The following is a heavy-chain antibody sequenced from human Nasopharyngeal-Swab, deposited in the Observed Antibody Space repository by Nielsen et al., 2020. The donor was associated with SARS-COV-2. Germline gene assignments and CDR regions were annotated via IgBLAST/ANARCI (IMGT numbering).Heavy chain of an antibody. Sequence: SENVSCKASRYTFTSYYMHWVRQAPGQALEWMGIINPSGGSTSYAQKFQGRVTMTRDTSTSTVYMELSSLRSEDTAVYYCARDPTLAVETETTYYYYGMDVWGQGTTVTVSS. CDR1: RYTFTSYY. CDR3: ARDPTLAVETETTYYYYGMDV. V-gene: IGHV1-46*01. D-gene: IGHD6-19*01. J-gene: IGHJ6*02. CDR2: INPSGGST.